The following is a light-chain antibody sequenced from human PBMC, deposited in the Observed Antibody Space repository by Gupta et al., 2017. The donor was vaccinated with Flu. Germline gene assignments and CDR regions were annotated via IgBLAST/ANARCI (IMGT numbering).Light chain of an antibody. J-gene: IGKJ2*03. CDR1: QDIYNY. CDR2: DAS. V-gene: IGKV1-33*01. CDR3: QQYDKRQHNS. Sequence: DIQMTQSPSSLSASVGDRVTITCQASQDIYNYLNWYQQKPGKAPKLLIFDASNLETGVPSRFSGSGSGTDFTFTISSLQPEDIATYYCQQYDKRQHNSFGQGTKVEVK.